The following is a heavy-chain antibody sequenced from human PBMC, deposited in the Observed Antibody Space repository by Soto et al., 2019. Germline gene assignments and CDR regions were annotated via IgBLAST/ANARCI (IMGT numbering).Heavy chain of an antibody. CDR3: ARAILTATTVSPSYYAMDV. J-gene: IGHJ6*02. CDR1: GFTFSSYA. CDR2: ISYDGSNK. Sequence: QVQLVESGGGVVQPGRSLRLSCAASGFTFSSYAIHWVRQAPGKGLEWVAIISYDGSNKYYADSVKGRFTISRDNSKNTLYVQMNSLRVEDTAVYYCARAILTATTVSPSYYAMDVWGQGTTVTVSS. V-gene: IGHV3-30-3*01. D-gene: IGHD4-4*01.